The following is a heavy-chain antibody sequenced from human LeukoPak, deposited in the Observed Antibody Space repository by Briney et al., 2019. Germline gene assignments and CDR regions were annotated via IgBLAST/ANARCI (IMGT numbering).Heavy chain of an antibody. Sequence: GGSLRLSCAASGFTVSSNYMSWVRQAPGKGLEWVSVIYSGGSTYYADSVEGRFTISRDNSKNTLYLQMNSLRAEDTAVYYCARDQRSQSTYYYDSSGYVKAFDIWGQGTMVTVSS. V-gene: IGHV3-53*01. CDR1: GFTVSSNY. D-gene: IGHD3-22*01. J-gene: IGHJ3*02. CDR2: IYSGGST. CDR3: ARDQRSQSTYYYDSSGYVKAFDI.